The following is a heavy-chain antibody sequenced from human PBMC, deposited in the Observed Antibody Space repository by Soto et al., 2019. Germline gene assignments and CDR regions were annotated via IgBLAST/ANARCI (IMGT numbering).Heavy chain of an antibody. D-gene: IGHD7-27*01. V-gene: IGHV4-34*01. CDR1: VGSFSGYY. CDR2: INHSGST. J-gene: IGHJ4*02. Sequence: SETLSLTCAFYVGSFSGYYWSWIRQPPGKGLEWIGEINHSGSTNYNPSLKSRVTISVDTSKNQFSLKLSSVTAADTAVYYCARLNWGSFEYWGQGTLVSVSS. CDR3: ARLNWGSFEY.